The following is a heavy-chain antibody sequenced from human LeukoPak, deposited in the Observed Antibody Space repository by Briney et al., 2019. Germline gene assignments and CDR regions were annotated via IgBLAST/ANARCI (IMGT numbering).Heavy chain of an antibody. V-gene: IGHV3-23*01. Sequence: GGSLRLSCAASGFTFSSYDMSWVRQDPGKGVEWVTAISGSGGSTYYADSVKGRFTISRDNSKNTVYLQMNSLRAADTAVYYCAKAYSSVWYPFDYWGQGTLVTVSS. CDR1: GFTFSSYD. J-gene: IGHJ4*02. D-gene: IGHD6-19*01. CDR2: ISGSGGST. CDR3: AKAYSSVWYPFDY.